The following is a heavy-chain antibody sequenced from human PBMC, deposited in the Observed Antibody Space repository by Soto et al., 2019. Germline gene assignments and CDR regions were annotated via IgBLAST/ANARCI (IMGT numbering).Heavy chain of an antibody. CDR3: ARDAVPGYGDYHLDY. V-gene: IGHV1-69*12. J-gene: IGHJ4*02. D-gene: IGHD4-17*01. CDR2: IIPIFGTA. CDR1: GGTFSSYA. Sequence: QVQLVQSGAEVKKPGSSVKVSCKASGGTFSSYAISWVRQAPGQGLEWMGGIIPIFGTANYAQKFQGRVTITADESRSTAYMELSSLRSEETAVYYCARDAVPGYGDYHLDYWGQGTLVTVSS.